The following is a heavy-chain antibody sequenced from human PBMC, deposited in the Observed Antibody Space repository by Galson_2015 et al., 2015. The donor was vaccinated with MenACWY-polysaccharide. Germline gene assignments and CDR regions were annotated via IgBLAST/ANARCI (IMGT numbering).Heavy chain of an antibody. Sequence: CAISGDSVSSNSAAWNWIRQSPSRGLEWLGRTYYRSKWYNDYAVSVKSRITINPDTSKNQLSLQLNSVTPEDTAVYYCARGAAFGVVVAFDYWGQGTLVTVSS. D-gene: IGHD3-3*01. CDR2: TYYRSKWYN. CDR1: GDSVSSNSAA. V-gene: IGHV6-1*01. CDR3: ARGAAFGVVVAFDY. J-gene: IGHJ4*02.